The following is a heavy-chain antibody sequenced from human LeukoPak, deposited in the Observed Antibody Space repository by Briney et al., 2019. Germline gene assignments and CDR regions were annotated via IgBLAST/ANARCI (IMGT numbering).Heavy chain of an antibody. CDR1: GDSVSSDSYY. V-gene: IGHV4-61*01. Sequence: SETLSLTCSVSGDSVSSDSYYWSWIRQPPGKGLEWIGYAYNSGSTNYNPSLKSRITISVESSKNQFSLKLNSVTAADTAVYYCARGKYSSSDAFDIWGQGTMVTVSS. CDR3: ARGKYSSSDAFDI. J-gene: IGHJ3*02. CDR2: AYNSGST. D-gene: IGHD6-6*01.